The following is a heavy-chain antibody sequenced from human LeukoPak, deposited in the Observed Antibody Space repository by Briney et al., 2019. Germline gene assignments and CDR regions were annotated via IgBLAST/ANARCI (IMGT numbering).Heavy chain of an antibody. D-gene: IGHD3-22*01. V-gene: IGHV3-21*01. CDR1: GFTFSSYS. Sequence: GGSLRLSCAASGFTFSSYSMNWVRQAPGKGLEWVSSISSSSSYIYYADSEKGRFTISRDNAKNSLYLQMNSLRAEDTAVYYCARVDSSGLDAFDIWGQGTMVTVSS. J-gene: IGHJ3*02. CDR3: ARVDSSGLDAFDI. CDR2: ISSSSSYI.